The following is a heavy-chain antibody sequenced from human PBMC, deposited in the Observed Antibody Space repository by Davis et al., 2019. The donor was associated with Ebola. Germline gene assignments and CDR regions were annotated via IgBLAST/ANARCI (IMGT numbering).Heavy chain of an antibody. CDR3: ARDVLGSSSSEVALDV. V-gene: IGHV3-11*04. Sequence: PGGSLRLSCAASGFTFSDYYMSWIRQAPGKGLEWVSYISSSGSTIYYADSVKGRFTISRDNSKNTVYLQMNSLTPEDTALYFCARDVLGSSSSEVALDVWGQGTMVTVS. J-gene: IGHJ3*01. CDR1: GFTFSDYY. CDR2: ISSSGSTI. D-gene: IGHD6-6*01.